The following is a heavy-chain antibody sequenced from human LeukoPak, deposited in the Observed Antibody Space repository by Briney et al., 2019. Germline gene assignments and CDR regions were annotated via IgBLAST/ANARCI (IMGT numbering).Heavy chain of an antibody. CDR1: GFTFIDYD. CDR3: ARGGIQVSGIDEFDY. CDR2: IGIRGDT. J-gene: IGHJ3*01. D-gene: IGHD6-19*01. V-gene: IGHV3-13*01. Sequence: GGSLRLSCAASGFTFIDYDMHWVRQVIGKGLEWVSAIGIRGDTHYSGSVKGRFTISRENAESSLYLQMNSQRAEDTAVYYCARGGIQVSGIDEFDYWGQGTMVTVSS.